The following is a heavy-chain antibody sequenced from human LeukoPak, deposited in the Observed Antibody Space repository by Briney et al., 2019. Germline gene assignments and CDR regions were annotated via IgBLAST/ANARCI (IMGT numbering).Heavy chain of an antibody. V-gene: IGHV5-51*01. CDR3: VWYSGSYTPDY. CDR2: IYPGDSDT. D-gene: IGHD1-26*01. Sequence: GEPLKISCKGSGYCFTSYWIGWVRQMPGKGLEWMGIIYPGDSDTRYSPSFQGQVTISADKSISTAYLQWSSLKASDTAMYYCVWYSGSYTPDYWGQGTRVTVSS. J-gene: IGHJ4*02. CDR1: GYCFTSYW.